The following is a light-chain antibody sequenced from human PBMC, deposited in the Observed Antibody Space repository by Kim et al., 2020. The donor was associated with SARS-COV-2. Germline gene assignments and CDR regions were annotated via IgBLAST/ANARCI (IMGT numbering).Light chain of an antibody. Sequence: QTFTISCSGPSSNLSSNTVNLYQHLPATAPNLLIPTTNPRPSGVPDRFSGSKSGTSASLAISWLQSEDESYYYCAAWDDSLNGVVFGGGTQLTVL. CDR3: AAWDDSLNGVV. CDR1: SSNLSSNT. V-gene: IGLV1-44*01. J-gene: IGLJ2*01. CDR2: TTN.